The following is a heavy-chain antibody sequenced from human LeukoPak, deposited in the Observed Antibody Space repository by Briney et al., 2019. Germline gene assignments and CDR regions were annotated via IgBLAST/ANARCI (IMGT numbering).Heavy chain of an antibody. D-gene: IGHD3-22*01. J-gene: IGHJ4*02. V-gene: IGHV1-2*06. CDR3: AKQARVYYDSSGSYYFDY. CDR1: GYTFTSYY. Sequence: ASVKVSCKASGYTFTSYYMHWVRQAPGQGLEWMGRIHPNSGGTNYAQKFQGRVTMTRDTSISTAYMELSRLRSDDTAVYYCAKQARVYYDSSGSYYFDYWGQGTLVTASS. CDR2: IHPNSGGT.